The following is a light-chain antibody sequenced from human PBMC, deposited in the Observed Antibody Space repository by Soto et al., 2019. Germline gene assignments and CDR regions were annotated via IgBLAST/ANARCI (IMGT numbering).Light chain of an antibody. CDR1: QSISSY. CDR3: QQSYSTPRS. V-gene: IGKV1-39*01. Sequence: DIPMTQSPSSLSATVGDGVTITCRASQSISSYLNWYQQKPGKAPKLLIYAASSLQSGVPSRFSGSGSGTDFTLTISSLQPEDFATYYCQQSYSTPRSFGQGTKLEIK. J-gene: IGKJ2*03. CDR2: AAS.